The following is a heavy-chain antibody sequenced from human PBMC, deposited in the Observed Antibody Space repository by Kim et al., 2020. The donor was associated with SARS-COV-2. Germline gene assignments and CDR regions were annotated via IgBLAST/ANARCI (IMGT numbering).Heavy chain of an antibody. CDR1: GGTFSSYA. CDR2: IIPIFGTA. V-gene: IGHV1-69*13. D-gene: IGHD3-16*02. Sequence: SVKVSCKASGGTFSSYAISWVRQAPGQGLEWMGGIIPIFGTANYAQKFQGRVTITADESTSTAYMELSSLRSEDTAVYYCASTSPELGIRSYPYYYYGMDVWGQGTTVTVSS. CDR3: ASTSPELGIRSYPYYYYGMDV. J-gene: IGHJ6*02.